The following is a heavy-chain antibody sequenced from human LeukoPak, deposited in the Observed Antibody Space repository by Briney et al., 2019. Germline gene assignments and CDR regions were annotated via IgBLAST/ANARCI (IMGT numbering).Heavy chain of an antibody. V-gene: IGHV1-69*05. CDR1: GGTFSSYA. Sequence: SVKVSCKASGGTFSSYAISWVRQAPGQGLEWMGGIIPIFGTANYAQKFQGRVTITTDESTSTAYMELSSLRSEDTAVYYCARSYSSTSCPFDYWGQGTLVTVSS. J-gene: IGHJ4*02. D-gene: IGHD2-2*01. CDR2: IIPIFGTA. CDR3: ARSYSSTSCPFDY.